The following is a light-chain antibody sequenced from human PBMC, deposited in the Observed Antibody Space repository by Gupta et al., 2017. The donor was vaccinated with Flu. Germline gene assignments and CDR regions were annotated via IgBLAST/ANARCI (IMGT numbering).Light chain of an antibody. V-gene: IGLV5-45*04. CDR2: YKSDSDN. CDR1: RDIKIDTYR. Sequence: CPLCRDIKIDTYRIYWDQQKPGRLPHFRLRYKSDSDNQQASGVPGRFSGFKHGSANVGILLISGLQSDDEADYYCMICHDSAWVFGGGTKLTVL. CDR3: MICHDSAWV. J-gene: IGLJ3*02.